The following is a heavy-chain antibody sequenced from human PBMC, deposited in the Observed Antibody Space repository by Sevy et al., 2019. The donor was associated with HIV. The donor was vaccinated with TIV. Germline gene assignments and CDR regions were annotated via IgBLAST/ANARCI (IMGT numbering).Heavy chain of an antibody. Sequence: GGSLRLSCAASGFTFGSCAMSWVRQAPGKGLEWVSIIDSGGTNTHYADSLKGRFTISGDNSKNTLYLQMNSRRAEETAIYYCARDVSDFPFFDYWGQGTLVTVSS. D-gene: IGHD2-21*01. CDR3: ARDVSDFPFFDY. J-gene: IGHJ4*02. CDR2: IDSGGTNT. V-gene: IGHV3-23*03. CDR1: GFTFGSCA.